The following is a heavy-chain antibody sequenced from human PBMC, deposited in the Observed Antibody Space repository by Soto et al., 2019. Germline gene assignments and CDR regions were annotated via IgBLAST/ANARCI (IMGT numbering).Heavy chain of an antibody. CDR1: GGSISSSSYY. V-gene: IGHV4-39*01. Sequence: QLQLQESGPGLVKPSETLSLTCTVSGGSISSSSYYWGWIRQPPGKGLEWIGSIYYSGSTYYNPSLKSRVTISVDTSKNQFPLKLSSVTAADTAVYYCATGEGLVIPYFDYWGQGTLVTVSS. J-gene: IGHJ4*02. D-gene: IGHD3-9*01. CDR3: ATGEGLVIPYFDY. CDR2: IYYSGST.